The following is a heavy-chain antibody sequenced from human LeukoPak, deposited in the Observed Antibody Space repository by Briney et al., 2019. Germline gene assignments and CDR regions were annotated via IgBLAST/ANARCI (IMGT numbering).Heavy chain of an antibody. CDR3: VRVRMSGWTLGYAFDI. Sequence: GGSLRLSCAASGFSFSVFWMHWVRQVPGKGPVWVSRIKTDGSITDYADSVKGRFTISRDNSKNTLYLQMNSLRAEDTAVYYCVRVRMSGWTLGYAFDIWGQGTMVTVSS. D-gene: IGHD6-19*01. CDR1: GFSFSVFW. CDR2: IKTDGSIT. J-gene: IGHJ3*02. V-gene: IGHV3-74*01.